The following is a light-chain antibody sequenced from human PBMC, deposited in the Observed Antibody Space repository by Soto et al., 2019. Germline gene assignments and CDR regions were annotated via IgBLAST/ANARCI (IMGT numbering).Light chain of an antibody. CDR1: SSNIGRNT. V-gene: IGLV1-44*01. CDR3: AAWDDSLDAVL. J-gene: IGLJ2*01. CDR2: ANN. Sequence: QSVLTQPPSASGTPGQWVTISCSGASSNIGRNTVNWYQQLPGTAPKLLIYANNQRPSGVPDRFSGSKSGSSASLAISGLQSEDEADYFCAAWDDSLDAVLFGGGTKLTVL.